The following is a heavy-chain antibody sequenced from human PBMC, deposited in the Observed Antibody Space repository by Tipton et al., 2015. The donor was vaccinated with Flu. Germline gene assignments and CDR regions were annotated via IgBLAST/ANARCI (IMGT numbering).Heavy chain of an antibody. Sequence: GLVKPSETLSLTCAVYGGSFSGYYWSWIRQPPGKGLEWIGEINHSGSTNYNPSLKSRVTISVDTSKNQFSLRLSSVTAADTAVYYCASTRLDHNWFDPWGQGTLVTVSS. CDR1: GGSFSGYY. J-gene: IGHJ5*02. D-gene: IGHD3-16*01. CDR2: INHSGST. CDR3: ASTRLDHNWFDP. V-gene: IGHV4-34*01.